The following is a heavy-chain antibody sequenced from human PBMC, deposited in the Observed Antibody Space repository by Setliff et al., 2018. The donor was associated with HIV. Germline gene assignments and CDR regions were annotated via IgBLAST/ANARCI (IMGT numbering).Heavy chain of an antibody. D-gene: IGHD3-3*01. CDR3: AKDPIFGVVTYYYYYMDV. J-gene: IGHJ6*03. Sequence: PGGSLRLSCEASGFTFSTYSMNWVRQAPGKGLEWVSAITGSGRTTYYADSVKGRFTISRDNSKNTLSLQMNSLRAEDTAVYYCAKDPIFGVVTYYYYYMDVWGKGTTVTVSS. V-gene: IGHV3-23*01. CDR1: GFTFSTYS. CDR2: ITGSGRTT.